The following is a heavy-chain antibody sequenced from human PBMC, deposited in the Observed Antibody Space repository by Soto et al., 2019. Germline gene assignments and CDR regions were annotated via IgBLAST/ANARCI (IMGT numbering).Heavy chain of an antibody. V-gene: IGHV4-31*03. Sequence: PSETMSLTCTVSGGSISSGGYYWSWIRQQPGKGLEWIGYIYYSGSTYYNPSLESRVTISVEKSKNQFSLKLSSVTATDTAVYYCARDYQGRSGSYHDWGQGTLVTVSS. CDR1: GGSISSGGYY. CDR3: ARDYQGRSGSYHD. J-gene: IGHJ4*02. CDR2: IYYSGST. D-gene: IGHD1-26*01.